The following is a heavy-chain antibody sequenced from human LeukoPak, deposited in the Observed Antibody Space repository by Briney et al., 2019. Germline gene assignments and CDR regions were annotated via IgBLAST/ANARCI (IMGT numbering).Heavy chain of an antibody. CDR1: GYTFTSYY. Sequence: GASVTVSCKASGYTFTSYYMHWVRQAPGQGLEWMGGIIPIFGTANYAQKFQGRVTITADESTSTAYMELSSLRSEDTAVYYCARDVGATKVGTGGYFDYWGQGTLVTVSS. J-gene: IGHJ4*02. CDR3: ARDVGATKVGTGGYFDY. D-gene: IGHD1-26*01. CDR2: IIPIFGTA. V-gene: IGHV1-69*13.